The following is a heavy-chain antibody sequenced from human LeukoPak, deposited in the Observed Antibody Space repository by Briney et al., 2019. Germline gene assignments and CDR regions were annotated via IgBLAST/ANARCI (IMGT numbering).Heavy chain of an antibody. CDR1: GYSISSGYY. Sequence: PSETLSLTCTVSGYSISSGYYWGWIRQPPGKGLEWIGSIYHSGSTYYNPSLKSRVTISVDTSKNQFSLKLSSVTAADTAVYYCASDGRLDYGDYARLWGQGTLVTVSS. CDR2: IYHSGST. V-gene: IGHV4-38-2*02. D-gene: IGHD4-17*01. CDR3: ASDGRLDYGDYARL. J-gene: IGHJ4*02.